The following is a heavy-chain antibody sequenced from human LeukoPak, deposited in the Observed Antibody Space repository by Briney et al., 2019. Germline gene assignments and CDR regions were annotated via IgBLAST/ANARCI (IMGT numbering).Heavy chain of an antibody. D-gene: IGHD3-10*01. CDR3: ARGRRYYGSGSSFDY. CDR1: GFTFSSYA. Sequence: GGSLRLSCAASGFTFSSYAMSWVRQAPGKGLEWVSAISGSGGSTYYADSVKGRFTISRDNAKTSLYLQMNSLRAEDTAVYYCARGRRYYGSGSSFDYWGQGTLVTVSS. V-gene: IGHV3-23*01. J-gene: IGHJ4*02. CDR2: ISGSGGST.